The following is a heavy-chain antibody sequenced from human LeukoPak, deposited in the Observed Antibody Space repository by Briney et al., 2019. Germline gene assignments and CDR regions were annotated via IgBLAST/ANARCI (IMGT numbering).Heavy chain of an antibody. CDR1: GFTFSTYA. Sequence: GGSLRLSCAASGFTFSTYAMHWVRQAPGKGLEWVAVISYDGSSKYYADSVKGRFTISRDNSKNTLYLQMNSLRAEDTAVYYCVGSDTIGYTPREWDYWFFDLWGRGTLVTVSS. J-gene: IGHJ2*01. D-gene: IGHD3-16*02. V-gene: IGHV3-30*04. CDR2: ISYDGSSK. CDR3: VGSDTIGYTPREWDYWFFDL.